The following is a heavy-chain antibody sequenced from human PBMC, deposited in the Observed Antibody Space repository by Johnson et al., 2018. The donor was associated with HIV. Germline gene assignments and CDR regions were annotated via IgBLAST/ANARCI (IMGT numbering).Heavy chain of an antibody. Sequence: QLVESGGGVVQPGRSLRLSCAASGFSFSTYAMHWVRQAPGKGLEWVAVMSYDGTNKYYADSVKGRFTISRDNSKNTLYLQMNSLRTEDTAVYYCARPIVRGASDIWGQGTMVTVSP. D-gene: IGHD3-10*01. J-gene: IGHJ3*02. CDR1: GFSFSTYA. CDR3: ARPIVRGASDI. V-gene: IGHV3-30*04. CDR2: MSYDGTNK.